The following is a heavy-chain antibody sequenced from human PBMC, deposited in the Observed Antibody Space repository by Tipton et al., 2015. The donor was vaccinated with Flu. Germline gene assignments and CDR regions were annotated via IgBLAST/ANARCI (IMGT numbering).Heavy chain of an antibody. J-gene: IGHJ4*02. CDR1: GGSISSYY. CDR2: IYTSGST. D-gene: IGHD3-10*01. V-gene: IGHV4-4*07. CDR3: AGVVYLLGSGSYYGYFDY. Sequence: TLSLTCTVSGGSISSYYWSWIRQPAGKGLEWIGRIYTSGSTNYNPSLKSRVTMSVDTSKNQFSLKLSSVTAADTAVYYCAGVVYLLGSGSYYGYFDYWGQGTLVTVSS.